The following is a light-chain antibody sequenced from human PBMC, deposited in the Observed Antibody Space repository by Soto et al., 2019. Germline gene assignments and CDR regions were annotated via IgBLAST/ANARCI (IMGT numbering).Light chain of an antibody. CDR3: QQRSNWPPTWT. J-gene: IGKJ1*01. CDR1: QSVSSY. CDR2: DAS. V-gene: IGKV3-11*01. Sequence: EIVLTHSPATLSLSPWEIATLSCWASQSVSSYLAWYQQKPGQAPRLLIYDASNRATGIPARFSGSGSGTDFTLTISSLEPEDFAVYYCQQRSNWPPTWTFGHGTKVDIK.